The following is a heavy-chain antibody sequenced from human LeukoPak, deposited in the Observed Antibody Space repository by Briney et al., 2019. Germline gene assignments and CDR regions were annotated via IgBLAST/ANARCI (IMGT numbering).Heavy chain of an antibody. CDR1: GFTFNSYG. Sequence: GGSLRLSCAASGFTFNSYGMHWVRQAPGKGLEWVAFIRYDGSDKYYADSVKGRFTISRDNAKNSLYLQMNSLRAEDTAVYYCARETTVTISIGAFDIWGQGTMVTVSS. V-gene: IGHV3-30*02. D-gene: IGHD4-17*01. J-gene: IGHJ3*02. CDR2: IRYDGSDK. CDR3: ARETTVTISIGAFDI.